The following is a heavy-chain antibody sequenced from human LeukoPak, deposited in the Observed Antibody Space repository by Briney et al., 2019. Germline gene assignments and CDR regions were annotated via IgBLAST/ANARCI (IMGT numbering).Heavy chain of an antibody. CDR1: GGSISSGGYS. D-gene: IGHD3-3*01. V-gene: IGHV4-30-2*01. J-gene: IGHJ5*02. Sequence: SETLSLTCAVSGGSISSGGYSWSWIRQPPGRGLEWIGYIYHSGSTYYNPSLKSRVTISVDRSKNQFSLKLSSVTAADTAVYYCARGSPYFQFLSGLPLENRFDPWGQGTLVTVSS. CDR3: ARGSPYFQFLSGLPLENRFDP. CDR2: IYHSGST.